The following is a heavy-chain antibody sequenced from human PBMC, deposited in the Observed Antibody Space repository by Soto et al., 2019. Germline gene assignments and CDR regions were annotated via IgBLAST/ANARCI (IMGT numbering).Heavy chain of an antibody. D-gene: IGHD4-4*01. Sequence: QVQLVESGGGVVQPGRSLRVSCAASGFTFSNYGMHWVRQAPGKGLEWVALILYDGSNEYYADSVKSRFTISRDNPKNTLYLQMNNLRAEDTAVYYCAKSRDGYSFYNYYGMDVWGQGTTVTVSS. V-gene: IGHV3-30*18. CDR1: GFTFSNYG. J-gene: IGHJ6*02. CDR2: ILYDGSNE. CDR3: AKSRDGYSFYNYYGMDV.